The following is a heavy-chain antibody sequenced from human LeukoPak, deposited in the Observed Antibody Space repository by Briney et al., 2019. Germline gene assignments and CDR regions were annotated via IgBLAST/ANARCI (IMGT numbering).Heavy chain of an antibody. Sequence: SETLSLTCTVSGGSISSGGYYRSWIRQHPGKGLEWIGYICYSGSTYYNPSLKSRVTISVDTSKNQFSLKLSSVTAADTAVYYCARVQSSGSYRHFDYWGQGTLVTVSS. J-gene: IGHJ4*02. CDR3: ARVQSSGSYRHFDY. CDR1: GGSISSGGYY. D-gene: IGHD1-26*01. V-gene: IGHV4-31*03. CDR2: ICYSGST.